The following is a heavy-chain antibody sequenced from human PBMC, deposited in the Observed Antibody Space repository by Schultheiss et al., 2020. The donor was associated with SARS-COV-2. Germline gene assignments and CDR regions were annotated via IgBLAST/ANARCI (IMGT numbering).Heavy chain of an antibody. D-gene: IGHD4-17*01. Sequence: GGSLRLSCAASGFTVSSNYMSWVRQAPGKGLEWVSAISGSGGSTYYADSVKGRFTISRDNSKNTLYLQMNSLRAEDTAVYYCAKDFDYGDTYAFDIWGQGTMVTVSS. CDR1: GFTVSSNY. CDR2: ISGSGGST. J-gene: IGHJ3*02. CDR3: AKDFDYGDTYAFDI. V-gene: IGHV3-23*01.